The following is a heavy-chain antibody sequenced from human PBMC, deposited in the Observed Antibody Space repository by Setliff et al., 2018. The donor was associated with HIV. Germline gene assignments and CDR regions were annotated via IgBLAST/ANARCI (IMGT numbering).Heavy chain of an antibody. V-gene: IGHV3-33*01. CDR2: IWDDGDNE. CDR1: GFTFSDYG. Sequence: GGSLRLSCVASGFTFSDYGMHWVRQAPGKGLDWVAVIWDDGDNEYYADSVKGRFTISRDNSKNTLYLQMNSLRAEDTAVYYCARGGPDFWSGYIDYWGQGTLVTVSS. CDR3: ARGGPDFWSGYIDY. J-gene: IGHJ4*02. D-gene: IGHD3-3*01.